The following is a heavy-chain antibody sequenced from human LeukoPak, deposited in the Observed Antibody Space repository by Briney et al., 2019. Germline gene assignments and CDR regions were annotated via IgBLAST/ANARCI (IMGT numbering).Heavy chain of an antibody. D-gene: IGHD3-10*01. V-gene: IGHV3-30*18. CDR3: AKDQGTMVRGVIRNYYMDV. J-gene: IGHJ6*03. CDR1: GFTLSSYG. Sequence: GGSLRLSCAASGFTLSSYGMHWVRQAPGKGLEWVAVISYDGSNKYYADSVKGRFTISRDNSKNTLYLQMNSLRAEDTAVYYCAKDQGTMVRGVIRNYYMDVWGKGTTVTVSS. CDR2: ISYDGSNK.